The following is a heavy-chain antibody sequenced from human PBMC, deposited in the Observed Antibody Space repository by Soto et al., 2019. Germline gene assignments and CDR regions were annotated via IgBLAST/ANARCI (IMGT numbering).Heavy chain of an antibody. CDR1: GFTFSSYG. D-gene: IGHD4-17*01. Sequence: ESGGGVVQPGRSLRLSCAASGFTFSSYGMHWVRQAPGKGLEWVAVISYDGSNKYYADSVKGRFTISRDNSKNTLYLQMNSLRAEDTAVYYCAKDWATVNYWGQGTLVTVSS. CDR3: AKDWATVNY. CDR2: ISYDGSNK. J-gene: IGHJ4*02. V-gene: IGHV3-30*18.